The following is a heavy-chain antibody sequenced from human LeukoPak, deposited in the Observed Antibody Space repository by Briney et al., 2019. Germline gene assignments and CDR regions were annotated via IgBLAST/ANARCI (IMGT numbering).Heavy chain of an antibody. J-gene: IGHJ4*02. CDR1: GGSISSNNYY. D-gene: IGHD6-13*01. CDR2: IYYSGST. Sequence: SETLSLTCTVSGGSISSNNYYWGWIRQPPGKGLEWIGTIYYSGSTYYNPSLKSRVTISVDMSKNQFSLKLNSVTAADTAVYYCGRQAAAGAGGDYWDQGTLVTVSS. V-gene: IGHV4-39*01. CDR3: GRQAAAGAGGDY.